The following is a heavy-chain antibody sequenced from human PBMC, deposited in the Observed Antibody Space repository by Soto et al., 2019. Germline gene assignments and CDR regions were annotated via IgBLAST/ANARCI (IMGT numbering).Heavy chain of an antibody. CDR1: GYTFTSYY. Sequence: GASVKVSCKASGYTFTSYYMHWVRQAPGQGLEWMGIINPSGGSTSYAQKFQGRVTMTRDTSTSTVYMELSSLRSEDTAVYYCARVWGIAARRGVYGYWGQGTLVTVSS. CDR2: INPSGGST. CDR3: ARVWGIAARRGVYGY. D-gene: IGHD6-6*01. J-gene: IGHJ4*02. V-gene: IGHV1-46*01.